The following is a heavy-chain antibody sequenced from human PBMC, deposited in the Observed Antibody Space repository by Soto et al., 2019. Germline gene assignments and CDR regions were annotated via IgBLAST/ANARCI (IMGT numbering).Heavy chain of an antibody. CDR3: ARGWDKGGYYASPDYYYGMDV. CDR2: ISAYNGNT. D-gene: IGHD3-22*01. J-gene: IGHJ6*02. CDR1: GYTFTSYG. V-gene: IGHV1-18*04. Sequence: GASVKVSCKASGYTFTSYGISWVRQAPGQGLEWMGWISAYNGNTNYAQKLQGRVTMTTDTSTSTAYMELRSLRSDDTAVYYCARGWDKGGYYASPDYYYGMDVWGQGTTVTVSS.